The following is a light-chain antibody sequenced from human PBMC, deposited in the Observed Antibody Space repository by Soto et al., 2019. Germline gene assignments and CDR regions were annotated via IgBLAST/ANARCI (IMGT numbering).Light chain of an antibody. V-gene: IGKV1-39*01. CDR3: QQSYSTPPT. Sequence: DIQMTQSPSSLSASVRDRVTITCRASQSISSYLNWYQQKPGKAPKLLIYAASSLQSGVPSRFSGSGSGTDFTLTISSLPPEDFATYYCQQSYSTPPTFGQGTKVEIK. CDR1: QSISSY. J-gene: IGKJ1*01. CDR2: AAS.